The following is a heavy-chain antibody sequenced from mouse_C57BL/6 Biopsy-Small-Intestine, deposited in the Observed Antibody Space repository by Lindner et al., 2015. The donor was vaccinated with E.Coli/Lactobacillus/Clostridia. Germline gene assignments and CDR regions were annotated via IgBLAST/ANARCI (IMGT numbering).Heavy chain of an antibody. D-gene: IGHD2-3*01. CDR3: ARDDGYYGFAY. J-gene: IGHJ3*01. V-gene: IGHV3-1*01. CDR1: GYSITSGYD. CDR2: ISNSGST. Sequence: VQLQESGPGMVKPSQSLSLTCTVTGYSITSGYDWHWIRHFPGNKLEWMGYISNSGSTNYNPSLKSRISITHDTSKNHLFLKLNSVTTEDTATYYCARDDGYYGFAYWGQGTLVTVSA.